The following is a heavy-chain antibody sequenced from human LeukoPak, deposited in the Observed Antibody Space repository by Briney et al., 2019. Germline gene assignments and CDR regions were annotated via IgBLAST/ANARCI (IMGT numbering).Heavy chain of an antibody. CDR3: ATDREVPAAIGKGDAFDI. D-gene: IGHD2-2*02. V-gene: IGHV1-24*01. CDR1: GYTLTELS. J-gene: IGHJ3*02. Sequence: GASVKVSCKVSGYTLTELSMHWVRQAPGKGLEWMGVFDPEDGETIYAQKFQGRVTMTEDTSTDTAYMELSSLRSEDTAVYYCATDREVPAAIGKGDAFDIWGQGTMVTVSS. CDR2: FDPEDGET.